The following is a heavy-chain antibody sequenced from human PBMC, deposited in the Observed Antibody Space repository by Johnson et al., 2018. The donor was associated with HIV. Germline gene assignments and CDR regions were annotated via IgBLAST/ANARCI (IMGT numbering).Heavy chain of an antibody. V-gene: IGHV3-7*05. J-gene: IGHJ3*02. Sequence: VQLVESGGGLIQPGGSLRLSCAASGFTFSSYAMSWVRQAPGKGLEWVANIKQDGSEKYYVDSVKGRFTISRDNAKNSLYLQMNSLRAEDTAVYYCAKDRELLELSHAFDSWGQGTMVTVSS. CDR2: IKQDGSEK. CDR3: AKDRELLELSHAFDS. D-gene: IGHD1-7*01. CDR1: GFTFSSYA.